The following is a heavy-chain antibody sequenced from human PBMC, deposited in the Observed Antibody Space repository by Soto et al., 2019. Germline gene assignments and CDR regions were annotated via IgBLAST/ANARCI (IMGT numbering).Heavy chain of an antibody. CDR2: IYPGDSDT. Sequence: VESLKISCKGSGYSFTSYWIGWVRQMPGKGLEWMGIIYPGDSDTRYSPSFQGQVTISADKSIGSAYLHWSTLEASDTAIYYCARISTGFCTKTSCQHSSVLDFCALGTSVTVSS. D-gene: IGHD2-8*01. V-gene: IGHV5-51*01. CDR3: ARISTGFCTKTSCQHSSVLDF. J-gene: IGHJ6*01. CDR1: GYSFTSYW.